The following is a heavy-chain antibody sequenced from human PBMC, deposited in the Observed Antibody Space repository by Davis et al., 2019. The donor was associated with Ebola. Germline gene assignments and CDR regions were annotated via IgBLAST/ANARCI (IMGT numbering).Heavy chain of an antibody. V-gene: IGHV1-8*01. CDR3: ARLPYDYDDLYYYYGMDV. J-gene: IGHJ6*02. CDR1: GYTFTSYD. Sequence: AASVKVSCKASGYTFTSYDINWVRQATGQGLEWMGWMNPNSGNTGYAQKFQGRVTMTRNTSISTAYMELSSLRSEDTAVYYCARLPYDYDDLYYYYGMDVWGQGTTVTVSS. CDR2: MNPNSGNT. D-gene: IGHD4-17*01.